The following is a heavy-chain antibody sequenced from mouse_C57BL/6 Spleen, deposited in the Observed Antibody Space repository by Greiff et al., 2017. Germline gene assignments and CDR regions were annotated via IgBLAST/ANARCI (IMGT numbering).Heavy chain of an antibody. CDR3: ARSGPVATDFAWFAY. Sequence: VVRPGSSVKMSCKTSGYTFTSYGINWVKQRPGQGLEWIGYIYIGNGYTEYNEKFKGKATLTSDTSSSTAYMQLSSLTSEDSAIYFCARSGPVATDFAWFAYWGQGTLVTVSA. D-gene: IGHD1-1*01. CDR2: IYIGNGYT. V-gene: IGHV1-58*01. CDR1: GYTFTSYG. J-gene: IGHJ3*01.